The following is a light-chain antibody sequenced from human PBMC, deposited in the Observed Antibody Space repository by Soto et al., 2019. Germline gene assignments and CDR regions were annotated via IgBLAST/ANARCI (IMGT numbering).Light chain of an antibody. Sequence: DIQMTQSPSTLSGSVGDRVTITCRASQTISSWLAWYQQKAGKAPKLLIYKASTLKSGVPSRFSGSGSGTEFTLTISRLKPDDFATYYCQHYNSYSEALGQGTKVDIK. CDR2: KAS. J-gene: IGKJ1*01. CDR3: QHYNSYSEA. CDR1: QTISSW. V-gene: IGKV1-5*03.